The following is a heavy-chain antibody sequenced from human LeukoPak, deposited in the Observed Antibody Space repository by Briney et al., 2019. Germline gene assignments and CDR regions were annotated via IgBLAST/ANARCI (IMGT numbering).Heavy chain of an antibody. Sequence: GESLKISCKVSGYRFSNYWIGWVRRMPGKGREWMGIIYPDDSDIRYSPSFQGHVTLSADKSNGSAYLQWSSLKASDTAMYYCARPREFSGYDAFDIWGQGTMVTVSS. CDR2: IYPDDSDI. V-gene: IGHV5-51*01. CDR3: ARPREFSGYDAFDI. J-gene: IGHJ3*02. CDR1: GYRFSNYW. D-gene: IGHD5-12*01.